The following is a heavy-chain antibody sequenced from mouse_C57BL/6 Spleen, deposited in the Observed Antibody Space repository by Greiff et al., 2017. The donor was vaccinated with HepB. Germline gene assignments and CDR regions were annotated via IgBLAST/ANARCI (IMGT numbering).Heavy chain of an antibody. J-gene: IGHJ3*01. Sequence: EVHLVESGGGLVQPKGSLKLSCAASGFSFNTYAMNWVRQAPGKGLEWVARIRSKSNNYATYYAASVKDRFTISRADSEIMLYLQMNNWKTEDTAMYYCVRPHYYGSSCFAYWGQGTLVTVSA. V-gene: IGHV10-1*01. D-gene: IGHD1-1*01. CDR2: IRSKSNNYAT. CDR3: VRPHYYGSSCFAY. CDR1: GFSFNTYA.